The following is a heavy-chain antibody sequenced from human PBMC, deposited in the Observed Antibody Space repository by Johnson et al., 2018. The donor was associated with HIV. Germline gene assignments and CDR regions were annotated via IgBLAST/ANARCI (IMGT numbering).Heavy chain of an antibody. CDR3: AKDRKGSSSWLRSGVAFDI. Sequence: EVQLVESGGGLVQPGRSLRLSCAASGFTFDDYAMHWVRQAPGKGLEWVSGISWNSGSIGYADSVKGRCTILRDNAKNSLYLQMNSLRAEDTALYYCAKDRKGSSSWLRSGVAFDIWGQGTMVTVSS. V-gene: IGHV3-9*01. J-gene: IGHJ3*02. CDR2: ISWNSGSI. CDR1: GFTFDDYA. D-gene: IGHD6-13*01.